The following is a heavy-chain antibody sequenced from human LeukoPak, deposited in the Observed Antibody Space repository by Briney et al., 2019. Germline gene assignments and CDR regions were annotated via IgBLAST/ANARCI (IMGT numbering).Heavy chain of an antibody. V-gene: IGHV3-66*04. D-gene: IGHD2-2*01. Sequence: GGSLRLSCAASGFTVSSTYMSWVRQAPGKGLEWVSAIDGNGDKTYYADSVKGRFTISRDNSKNTLYLQMNSLRAEDTAVYYCARLPAYCSSTSCYYDYWGQGTLVTVSS. J-gene: IGHJ4*02. CDR1: GFTVSSTY. CDR2: IDGNGDKT. CDR3: ARLPAYCSSTSCYYDY.